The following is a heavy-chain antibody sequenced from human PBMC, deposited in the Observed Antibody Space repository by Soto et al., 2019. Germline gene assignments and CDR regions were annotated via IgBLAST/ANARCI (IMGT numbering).Heavy chain of an antibody. Sequence: SETLSLTSAVYGGSFNAYYWSWIRQPPGKGLEWTGEINHSGNTNYNPSLKSRVTISVNTSTNQFSLNLSSVTAADTAVYYCGRADYYGSGSYYIEDGMGVCGQLTTVTVSS. CDR3: GRADYYGSGSYYIEDGMGV. V-gene: IGHV4-34*01. CDR2: INHSGNT. J-gene: IGHJ6*01. CDR1: GGSFNAYY. D-gene: IGHD3-10*01.